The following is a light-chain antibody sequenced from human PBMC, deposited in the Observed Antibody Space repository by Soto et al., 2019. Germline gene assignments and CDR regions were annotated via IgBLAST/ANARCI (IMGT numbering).Light chain of an antibody. V-gene: IGKV1-39*01. CDR3: QQSYSTTWT. CDR1: QSISSH. Sequence: DIRMSQAPSSLSASVVDTVSVTCRASQSISSHLNWYQQKPGKAPNLLMYTASNLQSGVPSRFSGSGSETDFTLTISSLQPEDFATYSCQQSYSTTWTFGQGTKVDIK. J-gene: IGKJ1*01. CDR2: TAS.